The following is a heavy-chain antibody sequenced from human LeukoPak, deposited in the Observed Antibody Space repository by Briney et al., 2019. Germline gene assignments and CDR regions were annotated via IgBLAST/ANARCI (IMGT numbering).Heavy chain of an antibody. CDR2: IYYSGST. Sequence: SETLSLTCTVSGGSISSHYWSWIRQPPGKGLEWIGYIYYSGSTNYNPSLKSRVTISVDTSKNQFSLKLSSVTAADTAVYYCARERGGYIDWGQGTLVTVSS. CDR1: GGSISSHY. D-gene: IGHD5-12*01. V-gene: IGHV4-59*11. J-gene: IGHJ4*02. CDR3: ARERGGYID.